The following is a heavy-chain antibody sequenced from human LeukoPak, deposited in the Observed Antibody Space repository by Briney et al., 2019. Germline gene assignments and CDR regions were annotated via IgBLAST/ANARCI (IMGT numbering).Heavy chain of an antibody. CDR1: GFIFSDRF. J-gene: IGHJ4*02. D-gene: IGHD2-8*02. CDR3: ARSPRGVAPFDY. CDR2: SRNEANSYAT. V-gene: IGHV3-72*01. Sequence: PGWALRLSCAASGFIFSDRFMDWVRQAPGKGREWVGRSRNEANSYATDYAASVKGRFTISRDASENSLHLQMNSLRTEDTAVYFCARSPRGVAPFDYWGQGILVTVSS.